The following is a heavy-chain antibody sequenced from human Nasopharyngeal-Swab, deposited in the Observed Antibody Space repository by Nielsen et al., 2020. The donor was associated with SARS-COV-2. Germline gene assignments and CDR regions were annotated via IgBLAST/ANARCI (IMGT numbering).Heavy chain of an antibody. CDR2: ITPSGGAT. Sequence: ASVKVSCKASGFTFNQYYMHWVRQAPGQGLEWMGVITPSGGATNYARKFQGRVTMTRDPSTSTVYMELSSLRSEDTAVYYCARDGEAVAWDFDYWGQGTLVTVSS. D-gene: IGHD6-19*01. CDR1: GFTFNQYY. J-gene: IGHJ4*02. CDR3: ARDGEAVAWDFDY. V-gene: IGHV1-46*02.